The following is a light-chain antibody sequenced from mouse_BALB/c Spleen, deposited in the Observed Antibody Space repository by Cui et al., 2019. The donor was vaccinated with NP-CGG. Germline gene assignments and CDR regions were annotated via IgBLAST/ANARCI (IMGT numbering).Light chain of an antibody. J-gene: IGLJ1*01. Sequence: QTVLTQDSAPTQSPGETVTLTCRSSTGAVTTSNYANWVQEKPDHLFTGLIGGTNNRAPGVPARFSGSLIGDKAALTITGAQTEDEAIYFCALWYSNHWVFGGGTKLTVL. V-gene: IGLV1*01. CDR3: ALWYSNHWV. CDR2: GTN. CDR1: TGAVTTSNY.